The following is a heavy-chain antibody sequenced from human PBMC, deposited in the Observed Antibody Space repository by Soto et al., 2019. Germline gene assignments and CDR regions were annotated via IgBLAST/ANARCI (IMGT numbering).Heavy chain of an antibody. J-gene: IGHJ4*02. CDR1: GNTFSSYT. CDR2: IIPVHGIT. CDR3: ARGNGDCVTSTCYKALDY. V-gene: IGHV1-69*02. Sequence: SVKVSCKVSGNTFSSYTINWVRQAPGQRLEWMGRIIPVHGITNYAQKFQGRVTITADKSTNTAYMELNSLTSEDTAVYYCARGNGDCVTSTCYKALDYWGLGTLVTVSS. D-gene: IGHD2-2*01.